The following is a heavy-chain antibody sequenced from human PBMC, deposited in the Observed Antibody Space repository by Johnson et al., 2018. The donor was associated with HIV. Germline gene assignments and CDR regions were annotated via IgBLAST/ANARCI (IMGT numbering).Heavy chain of an antibody. D-gene: IGHD2-21*02. CDR2: IYSGGST. J-gene: IGHJ3*02. V-gene: IGHV3-66*01. CDR3: ASGALAYCGGDCYSDAFDI. CDR1: GFTVSSNY. Sequence: VQLVESGGGVVQPGRSLRLSCAASGFTVSSNYMSWVRQAPGKGLEWVSVIYSGGSTYYADSVKGRFTISRDNSKNTLYLQMNSLRAEDTAVYYCASGALAYCGGDCYSDAFDIWGQGTMVTVSS.